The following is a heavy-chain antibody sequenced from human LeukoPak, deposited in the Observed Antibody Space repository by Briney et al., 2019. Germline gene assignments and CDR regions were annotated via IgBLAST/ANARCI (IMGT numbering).Heavy chain of an antibody. CDR1: GGTFSSYA. V-gene: IGHV1-69*13. CDR2: IIPISGTA. D-gene: IGHD3-10*01. CDR3: AREPPAGITMVRGVMT. J-gene: IGHJ5*02. Sequence: ASVKVSCKASGGTFSSYAISWVRQAPGQGLEWMGGIIPISGTANYAQKFQGRVTITADESTSTAYMELSSLRSEDTAVYYCAREPPAGITMVRGVMTWGQGTLVTVSS.